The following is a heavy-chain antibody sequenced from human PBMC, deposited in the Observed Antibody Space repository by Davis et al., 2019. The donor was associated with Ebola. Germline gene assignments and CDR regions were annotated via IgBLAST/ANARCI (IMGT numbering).Heavy chain of an antibody. V-gene: IGHV4-59*01. J-gene: IGHJ6*02. CDR2: IYYSGST. CDR1: GGSISSYY. CDR3: ARDLKSYYYGMDV. Sequence: SETLSLTCTVSGGSISSYYWSWIRQPPGKGLEWTGYIYYSGSTNYNPTLKSRVTISVDTSKNQFSLKLSSVTAADTAVYYCARDLKSYYYGMDVWGQGTTVTVSS.